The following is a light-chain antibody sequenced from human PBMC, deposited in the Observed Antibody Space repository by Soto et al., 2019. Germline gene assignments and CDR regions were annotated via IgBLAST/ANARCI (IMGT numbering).Light chain of an antibody. CDR2: EVT. Sequence: QSVLTQPPSASGSPGQSVSISCTGTSSDIGGYNYVSWYQQHPGKAPKLMIYEVTKRPSGVPDRFSGSKSGNTASLTVSGLQAEDEADYYCSSYAGNTWRVFGGGTKLTVL. CDR1: SSDIGGYNY. J-gene: IGLJ2*01. V-gene: IGLV2-8*01. CDR3: SSYAGNTWRV.